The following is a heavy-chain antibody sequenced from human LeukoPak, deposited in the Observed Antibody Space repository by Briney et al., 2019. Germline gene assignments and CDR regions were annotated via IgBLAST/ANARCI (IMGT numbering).Heavy chain of an antibody. CDR2: IKQDGYEK. J-gene: IGHJ4*02. D-gene: IGHD1-26*01. Sequence: PGGSLRLSCAASGFTFSDYWMSWVRQTPEKGLEWVANIKQDGYEKYYVDSVKGRFTISRDNAKNSLYLQMNSLRADDTAVYYCARDKIVGPTTLDYWGQGTLVTVPS. CDR3: ARDKIVGPTTLDY. CDR1: GFTFSDYW. V-gene: IGHV3-7*01.